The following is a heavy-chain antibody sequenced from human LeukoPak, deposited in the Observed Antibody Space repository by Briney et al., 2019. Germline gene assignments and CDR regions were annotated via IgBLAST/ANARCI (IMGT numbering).Heavy chain of an antibody. CDR3: ARDRFYYDSSGPSPSFDY. V-gene: IGHV1-46*01. D-gene: IGHD3-22*01. CDR2: INPSGGST. J-gene: IGHJ4*02. Sequence: ASVKVSCKASGYTFTSYYMYWVRQAPGQGLEWMGIINPSGGSTSYAQKFQGRVTMTRDTATSTVYMELSSLRSEDTAVYYCARDRFYYDSSGPSPSFDYWGQGTLVTVSS. CDR1: GYTFTSYY.